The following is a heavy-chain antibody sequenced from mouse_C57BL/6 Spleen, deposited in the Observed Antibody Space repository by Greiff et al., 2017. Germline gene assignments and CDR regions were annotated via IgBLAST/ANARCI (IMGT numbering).Heavy chain of an antibody. CDR1: GYTFTDYY. CDR2: IYPGSGNT. CDR3: ASPYYDYDEAWFAY. D-gene: IGHD2-4*01. Sequence: QVQLKQSGAELVRPGASVKLSCKASGYTFTDYYINWVKQRPGQGLEWIARIYPGSGNTYYNEKFKGKATLTAEKSSSTAYMQLSSLTSEDSAVYFCASPYYDYDEAWFAYWGQGTLVTVSA. V-gene: IGHV1-76*01. J-gene: IGHJ3*01.